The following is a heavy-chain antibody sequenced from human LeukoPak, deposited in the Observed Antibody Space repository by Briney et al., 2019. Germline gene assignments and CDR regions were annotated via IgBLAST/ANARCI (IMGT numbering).Heavy chain of an antibody. CDR1: GFTFSSYA. V-gene: IGHV3-23*01. CDR2: ISGSGGNT. Sequence: GGSLRLSCAASGFTFSSYAMSWVRQAPGKGLEWVSAISGSGGNTYYADSVKGRFTISRDNSKNTLYLQMNSLRAEDTAVYYCAKAYIAARPLPKNFDYWGQGTLVTVSS. J-gene: IGHJ4*02. D-gene: IGHD6-6*01. CDR3: AKAYIAARPLPKNFDY.